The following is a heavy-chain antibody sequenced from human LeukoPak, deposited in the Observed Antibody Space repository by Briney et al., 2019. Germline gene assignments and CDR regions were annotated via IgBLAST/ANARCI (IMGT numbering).Heavy chain of an antibody. CDR2: IYYIGST. CDR1: GVSLSRIMYY. D-gene: IGHD3/OR15-3a*01. Sequence: PSETLSLTCTVSGVSLSRIMYYWGWIRHPPGRGLEGVGSIYYIGSTYYNPSLSRRVTISVATSPNQFSLQLRSVTAAAPAVYYCASLFSWTRPSETEIEEEAGAFDTSGQGTLVTASS. CDR3: ASLFSWTRPSETEIEEEAGAFDT. V-gene: IGHV4-39*07. J-gene: IGHJ3*02.